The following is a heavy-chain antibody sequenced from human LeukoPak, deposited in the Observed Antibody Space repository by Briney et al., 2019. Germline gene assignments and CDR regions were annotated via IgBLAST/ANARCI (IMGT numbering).Heavy chain of an antibody. CDR2: MNPNSGNT. V-gene: IGHV1-8*01. CDR3: ARLGYGDYGYYYYYMDV. D-gene: IGHD4-17*01. J-gene: IGHJ6*03. Sequence: ASVKVSCKASGYTFTSYDINWVRQATGQGLEWMGWMNPNSGNTGYAQKFQGRVTMTRNTSISTAYMELSSLRSGDTAVYYCARLGYGDYGYYYYYMDVWGKGATVTISS. CDR1: GYTFTSYD.